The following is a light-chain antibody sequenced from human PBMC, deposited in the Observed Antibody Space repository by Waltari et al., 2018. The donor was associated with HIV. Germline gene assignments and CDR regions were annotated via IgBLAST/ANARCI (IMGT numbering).Light chain of an antibody. J-gene: IGLJ3*02. CDR3: QSYDSSLSAWV. V-gene: IGLV1-40*01. CDR2: GNI. Sequence: QPVLTQPPSVSGAPGLGVTVSCTGSGSNIGAGYDVHWYQQLPGTAPKLLIYGNINRPSGVPDRFSAAKSGTSASLAIPGLQPEDEADYYCQSYDSSLSAWVFGGGTKLTVL. CDR1: GSNIGAGYD.